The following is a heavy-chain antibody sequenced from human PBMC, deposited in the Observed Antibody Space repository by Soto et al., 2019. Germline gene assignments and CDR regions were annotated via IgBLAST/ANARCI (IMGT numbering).Heavy chain of an antibody. CDR2: IYWSGDE. CDR1: GFSLSTSGVG. D-gene: IGHD6-6*01. V-gene: IGHV2-5*01. Sequence: QSTLKESGPTLVKPTQTLTLTCSFSGFSLSTSGVGVGWIRQPPGKALEWLAHIYWSGDEHYRPSLKSRLSITKDTAKNQVVLTMTNMDPVDTATYYGARGLAALPVFAFDFWGQGTMVTVSS. CDR3: ARGLAALPVFAFDF. J-gene: IGHJ3*01.